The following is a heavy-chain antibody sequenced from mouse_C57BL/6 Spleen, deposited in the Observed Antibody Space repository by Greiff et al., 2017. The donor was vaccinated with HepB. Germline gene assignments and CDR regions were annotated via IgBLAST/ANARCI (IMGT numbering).Heavy chain of an antibody. V-gene: IGHV5-9*01. J-gene: IGHJ1*03. CDR1: GFTFSSYT. D-gene: IGHD1-1*01. Sequence: EVQLVESGGGLVKPGGSLKLSCAASGFTFSSYTMSWVRQTPEKRLEWVATISGGGGNTYYPDSVKGRFTISRDNAKNTLYLQMSSLRSEDTALYYCASLYGSSYRAWYFDVWGTGTTVTVSS. CDR3: ASLYGSSYRAWYFDV. CDR2: ISGGGGNT.